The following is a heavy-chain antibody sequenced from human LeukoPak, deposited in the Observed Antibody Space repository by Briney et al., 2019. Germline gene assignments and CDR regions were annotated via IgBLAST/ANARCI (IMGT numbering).Heavy chain of an antibody. D-gene: IGHD5-18*01. CDR2: INPNSGGT. J-gene: IGHJ4*02. Sequence: VASVKVSCKASGYTFTGYYMHWVRQAPGQGLEWMGWINPNSGGTNYAQKFQGWVTMTRDTSISTAYMELSRLRSDDTAVYYCARDIRVDTAMAFDYWGQGTLVTVSS. V-gene: IGHV1-2*04. CDR3: ARDIRVDTAMAFDY. CDR1: GYTFTGYY.